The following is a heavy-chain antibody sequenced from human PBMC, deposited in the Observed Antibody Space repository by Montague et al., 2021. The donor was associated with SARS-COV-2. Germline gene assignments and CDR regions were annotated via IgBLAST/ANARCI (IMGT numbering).Heavy chain of an antibody. J-gene: IGHJ6*02. D-gene: IGHD3-9*01. CDR1: GFSLSTSGMC. CDR3: ARTFYDILTGTLGGMDV. Sequence: PALVKPTQTLTLTCTSSGFSLSTSGMCVSWIRQPPGKALEWLACIDWDDDIYYSTSLQTRLTISKDTSKNQVVLTMTNMDPVDTAPYYCARTFYDILTGTLGGMDVWGQGTTVTVSS. CDR2: IDWDDDI. V-gene: IGHV2-70*11.